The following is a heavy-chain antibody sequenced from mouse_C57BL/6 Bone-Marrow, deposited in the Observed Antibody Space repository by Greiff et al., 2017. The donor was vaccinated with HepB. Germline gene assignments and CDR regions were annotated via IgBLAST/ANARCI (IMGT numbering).Heavy chain of an antibody. CDR1: GYTFTSYW. CDR3: ARYSDWDEFAY. Sequence: QVQLQQPGAELVKPGASVKMSCKASGYTFTSYWLTWVKPRPGQGLEWIGDIYPGSGSTNYNEKFKSKATLTVDTSSSTAYMQLSSLTSEDSAVYYCARYSDWDEFAYWGQGTLVTVSA. V-gene: IGHV1-55*01. D-gene: IGHD4-1*01. CDR2: IYPGSGST. J-gene: IGHJ3*01.